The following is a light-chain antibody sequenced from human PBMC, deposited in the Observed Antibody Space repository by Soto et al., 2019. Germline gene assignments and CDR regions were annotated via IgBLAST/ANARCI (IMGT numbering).Light chain of an antibody. CDR3: QQANSFPFT. CDR1: QIIGSW. V-gene: IGKV1-12*02. Sequence: DIQMTQSPSSVSASIGDRVTITCRASQIIGSWLAWYQQKPGRAPTLLIYAASSLQSGVPSRFSGSGSGTDFTLTITSLQAEDSAPYYCQQANSFPFTFGPGTRVDIK. CDR2: AAS. J-gene: IGKJ3*01.